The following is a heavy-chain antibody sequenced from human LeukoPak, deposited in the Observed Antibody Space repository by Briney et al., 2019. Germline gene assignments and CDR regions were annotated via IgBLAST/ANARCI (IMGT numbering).Heavy chain of an antibody. V-gene: IGHV3-30*18. CDR2: ISYDGSNK. CDR3: AKGGYGDYEDY. Sequence: GGSLRLSCAASGFTFSSYGMHWVRQAPGKGLEWVAVISYDGSNKYYADSVKGRFTISRDNSKNTLYLQMNSLRAEDTAVCYCAKGGYGDYEDYWGQGTLVTVSS. J-gene: IGHJ4*02. D-gene: IGHD4-17*01. CDR1: GFTFSSYG.